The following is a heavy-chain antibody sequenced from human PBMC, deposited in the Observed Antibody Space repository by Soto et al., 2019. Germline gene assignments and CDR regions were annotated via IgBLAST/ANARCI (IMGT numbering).Heavy chain of an antibody. J-gene: IGHJ2*01. CDR2: ISYDGSNK. CDR3: ARGIGSSYWYFDL. D-gene: IGHD2-2*01. V-gene: IGHV3-30-3*01. CDR1: GFTFSSYA. Sequence: QVQLVESGGGVVQPGRSLRLSCAASGFTFSSYAMHWVRQAPGKGLEWVAVISYDGSNKYYADSVKGRFTISRDNSKNTLYLQMNSLRAEDTAVYYWARGIGSSYWYFDLWGRGTLVTVSS.